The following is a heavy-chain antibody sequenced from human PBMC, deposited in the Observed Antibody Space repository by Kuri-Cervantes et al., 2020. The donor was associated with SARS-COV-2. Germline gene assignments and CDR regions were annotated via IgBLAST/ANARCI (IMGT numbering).Heavy chain of an antibody. V-gene: IGHV1-46*01. CDR3: AKDGKKYYDYWSNLYPNNAYRYYYMDV. Sequence: ASVKVSCKASGYTFTSYYMHWVRQAPGQGLEWMGIINPSGGSTSYAQKFQGRVTMTRDTSTSTVYMELSSLRSEDTAVYYCAKDGKKYYDYWSNLYPNNAYRYYYMDVWGKGTTVTVSS. CDR1: GYTFTSYY. J-gene: IGHJ6*03. CDR2: INPSGGST. D-gene: IGHD3-3*01.